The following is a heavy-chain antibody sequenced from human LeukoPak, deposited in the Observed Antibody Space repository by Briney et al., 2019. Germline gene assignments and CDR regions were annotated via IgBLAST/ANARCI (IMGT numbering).Heavy chain of an antibody. J-gene: IGHJ4*02. CDR1: GGTFSNYA. CDR3: ARDGAYHDSSGSYYGVGDDF. V-gene: IGHV1-69*06. Sequence: SVKVSCKASGGTFSNYAISWVRQASGQGLEWMGGIIPIFGTAKYAQKFQGRVTITADKSTSTAYMELRSLRSDDTAVYYCARDGAYHDSSGSYYGVGDDFWGQGTLVTVSS. D-gene: IGHD3-22*01. CDR2: IIPIFGTA.